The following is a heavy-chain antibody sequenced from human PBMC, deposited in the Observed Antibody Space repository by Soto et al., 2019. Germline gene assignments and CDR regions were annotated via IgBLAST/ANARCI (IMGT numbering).Heavy chain of an antibody. V-gene: IGHV3-30*18. CDR3: AKAIQQLIHDAFDI. CDR2: ISYDGSNK. D-gene: IGHD6-6*01. J-gene: IGHJ3*02. CDR1: GFTFSSYG. Sequence: QVQLVESGGGVVQPGRSLRLSCAASGFTFSSYGMHWVRQAPGKGLEWVAVISYDGSNKYYADSVKGRFTISRDNSKNTLYLQMNSLRAEDTAVYYCAKAIQQLIHDAFDIWGQGTMVTVSS.